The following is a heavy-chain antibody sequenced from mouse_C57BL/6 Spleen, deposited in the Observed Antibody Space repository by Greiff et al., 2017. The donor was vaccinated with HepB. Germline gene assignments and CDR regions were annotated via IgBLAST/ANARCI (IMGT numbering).Heavy chain of an antibody. CDR2: INPSNGGT. CDR3: ARDGYYYGSSPDAY. Sequence: QLQQPGTPPSKPGASLKLSCKASGHTFTSYWMHWVKQRPGQGLEWIGNINPSNGGTNYNEKFKSKATLTVDKSSSTAYMQLSSLTSEDSAVYYCARDGYYYGSSPDAYWGQGTLVTVSA. V-gene: IGHV1-53*01. CDR1: GHTFTSYW. J-gene: IGHJ3*01. D-gene: IGHD1-1*01.